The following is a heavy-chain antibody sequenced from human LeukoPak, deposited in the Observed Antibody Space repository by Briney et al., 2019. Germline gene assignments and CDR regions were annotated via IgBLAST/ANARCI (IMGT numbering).Heavy chain of an antibody. D-gene: IGHD6-13*01. V-gene: IGHV4-34*01. CDR3: ARASQQLVRNFDY. CDR2: INHSGST. CDR1: GGSFSGYY. J-gene: IGHJ4*02. Sequence: SETLPLTCAVYGGSFSGYYWSWIRQPPGKGLEWIGEINHSGSTNYNPSLKSRVTISVDTSKNQFSLKLSSVTAADTAVYYCARASQQLVRNFDYWGQGTLVTVSS.